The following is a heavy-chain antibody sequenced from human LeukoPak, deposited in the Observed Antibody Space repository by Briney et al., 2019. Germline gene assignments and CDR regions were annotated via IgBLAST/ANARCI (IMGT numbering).Heavy chain of an antibody. CDR1: GFTFSSYA. J-gene: IGHJ3*02. CDR2: ISGSGGST. V-gene: IGHV3-23*01. Sequence: PGGSLRLSCAASGFTFSSYAMSWVRQASGKGLEWVSAISGSGGSTYYADSVKGRFTISRDNSKNTLYLQMNSLRAEDTAVYYCARRWDYTRAFDIWGQGTMVTVSS. CDR3: ARRWDYTRAFDI. D-gene: IGHD4-11*01.